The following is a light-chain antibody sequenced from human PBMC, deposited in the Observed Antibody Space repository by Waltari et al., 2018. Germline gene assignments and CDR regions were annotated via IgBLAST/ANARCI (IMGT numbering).Light chain of an antibody. CDR3: SAWDDSLHGWV. J-gene: IGLJ3*02. CDR1: RSNIGGTT. Sequence: QPLLTQPPSASGTPGQRVTLACSGSRSNIGGTTVSWYKQLPGADPKLLIYGNHQRPSGVPARFSCATSGTAASLAISCLQTEDDADYYCSAWDDSLHGWVFGGGTGLTVL. CDR2: GNH. V-gene: IGLV1-44*01.